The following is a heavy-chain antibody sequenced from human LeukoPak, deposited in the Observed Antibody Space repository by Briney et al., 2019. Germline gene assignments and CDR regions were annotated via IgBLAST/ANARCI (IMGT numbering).Heavy chain of an antibody. CDR1: GGSIYNYY. Sequence: SETLSLTCIVSGGSIYNYYWGWIRQPPGKGLEWIGYIYYSGSTNYNPSLKSRLTISVDTSKNPFSLRLSSVTAADTAVYFCARFRSSDAYLDYWGQGTLVTVSS. V-gene: IGHV4-59*01. J-gene: IGHJ4*02. CDR2: IYYSGST. CDR3: ARFRSSDAYLDY.